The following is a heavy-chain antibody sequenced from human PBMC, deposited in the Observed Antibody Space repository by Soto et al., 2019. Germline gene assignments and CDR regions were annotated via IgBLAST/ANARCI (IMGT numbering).Heavy chain of an antibody. D-gene: IGHD3-10*01. J-gene: IGHJ4*02. Sequence: EVQLLESGGGLVQPGGSLRLSCAASGFTLNNYGMSWVRQAPGKGLEWVSAISANGQGIYYADSVKGRFIISKDNSKNTVFLHMDSLTADDTAVYYCATDRGDPRDYVPYWGRGTLVTVSS. CDR2: ISANGQGI. V-gene: IGHV3-23*01. CDR1: GFTLNNYG. CDR3: ATDRGDPRDYVPY.